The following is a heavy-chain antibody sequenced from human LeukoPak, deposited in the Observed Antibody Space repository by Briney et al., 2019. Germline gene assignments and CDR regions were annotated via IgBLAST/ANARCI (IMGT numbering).Heavy chain of an antibody. CDR2: ISRSGST. V-gene: IGHV4-38-2*01. Sequence: SETLSLTCAVSDYSISSGYHWGWFRQPPEKGLEWIGSISRSGSTYYSPSLKGRVTMSVDSSKNEFSLNLSSVTAADTAVYYCARQHFLTSLLDSWGQGTLVTVSA. CDR3: ARQHFLTSLLDS. D-gene: IGHD3/OR15-3a*01. CDR1: DYSISSGYH. J-gene: IGHJ4*02.